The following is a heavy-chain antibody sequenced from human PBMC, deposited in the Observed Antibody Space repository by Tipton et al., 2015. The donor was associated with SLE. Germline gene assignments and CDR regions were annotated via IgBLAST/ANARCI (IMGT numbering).Heavy chain of an antibody. CDR2: IYYSGST. CDR3: ARRCSGGSCSSYYFDY. CDR1: GGSISSGGYY. V-gene: IGHV4-31*03. D-gene: IGHD2-15*01. J-gene: IGHJ4*02. Sequence: TLSLTCTVSGGSISSGGYYWSWIRHHPGKGLEWIGYIYYSGSTYYNPSLQSRVTISVDTSKNQFSLKLGSVTAADTAVYYCARRCSGGSCSSYYFDYWGQGTLVTVSS.